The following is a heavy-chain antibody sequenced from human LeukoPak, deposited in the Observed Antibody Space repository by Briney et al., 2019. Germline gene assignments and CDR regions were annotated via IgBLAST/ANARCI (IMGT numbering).Heavy chain of an antibody. CDR2: INQDGSGK. J-gene: IGHJ4*02. Sequence: HPGGSLRLSCAASGFTFSSYAMHWVRQAPGKGLEWVANINQDGSGKYYVDSVKGRFTISRDNAKTSLFLQMNSLRTEDTAVYYCARDPDPILGANFHSWGQGTLVTVSS. CDR3: ARDPDPILGANFHS. CDR1: GFTFSSYA. V-gene: IGHV3-7*01. D-gene: IGHD1-26*01.